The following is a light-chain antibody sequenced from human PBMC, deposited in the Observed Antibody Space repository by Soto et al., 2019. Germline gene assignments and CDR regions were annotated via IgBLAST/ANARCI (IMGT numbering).Light chain of an antibody. CDR1: QSVTNSF. CDR3: QQYVSSPWA. J-gene: IGKJ1*01. V-gene: IGKV3-20*01. CDR2: GAS. Sequence: EIVLAQSPGTLSLSPGERATLSCRASQSVTNSFLAWYHQKPGQAPRLLIYGASRRATGIPDRFTGSGSGTEFTLTISRVEPEDFAVYYCQQYVSSPWAFGQGTKVEI.